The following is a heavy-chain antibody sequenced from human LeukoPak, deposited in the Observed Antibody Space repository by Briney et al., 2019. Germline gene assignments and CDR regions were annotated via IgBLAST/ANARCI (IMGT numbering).Heavy chain of an antibody. D-gene: IGHD6-13*01. V-gene: IGHV1-18*04. CDR2: ISTYKGTT. CDR1: GYTFTTYG. Sequence: GASVKVSCKAIGYTFTTYGIAWVRQAPGQGLEWMGWISTYKGTTNYTQEFQGRVAMTTDTSTSTAYMELRSLRSDDTAVYYCARYSSSWYHYMDVWGKGTTVTVSS. CDR3: ARYSSSWYHYMDV. J-gene: IGHJ6*03.